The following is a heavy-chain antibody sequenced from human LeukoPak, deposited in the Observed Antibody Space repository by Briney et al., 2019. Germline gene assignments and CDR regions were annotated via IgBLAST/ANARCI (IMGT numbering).Heavy chain of an antibody. CDR1: GFPFSSYG. D-gene: IGHD3-10*01. V-gene: IGHV3-33*06. Sequence: PGRSLRLSCAASGFPFSSYGMHWVRQAPGKGLEWVAVIWYDGSNKYYADSVKGRFTISRDNSKNTLYLQMNSLRAEDTAVYYCAKLTRGVMYFDYWGQGTLVTVSS. CDR3: AKLTRGVMYFDY. CDR2: IWYDGSNK. J-gene: IGHJ4*02.